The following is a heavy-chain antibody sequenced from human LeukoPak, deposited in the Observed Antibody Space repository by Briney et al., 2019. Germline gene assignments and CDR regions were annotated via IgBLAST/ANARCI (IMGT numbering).Heavy chain of an antibody. D-gene: IGHD2-21*01. CDR1: GGSISSYY. J-gene: IGHJ6*02. CDR2: IYYSGST. V-gene: IGHV4-59*08. CDR3: ASHAYGGLNYYGLDV. Sequence: SETLSLTCTVSGGSISSYYWSWLRQPPGKGLEWIGYIYYSGSTNYNPSLKSRVTISVDTSQNQFSLKLSSVTAADTAVYYCASHAYGGLNYYGLDVWRQGTTVTVSS.